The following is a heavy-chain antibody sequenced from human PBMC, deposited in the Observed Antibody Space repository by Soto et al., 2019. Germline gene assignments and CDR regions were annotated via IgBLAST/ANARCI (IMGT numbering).Heavy chain of an antibody. V-gene: IGHV3-30*04. CDR2: TSYDGSNK. D-gene: IGHD3-22*01. Sequence: QVQLVESGGGVVQPGRSLRLSCAASGFTFSTYVMHWVRQAPGKGLEWVAVTSYDGSNKYYADSVKGRFTISRDNSKNALYIQMISLEIEDTAVDDCAREYAKLTNGYFYNWVDPWGQGTLVTVSS. CDR1: GFTFSTYV. J-gene: IGHJ5*02. CDR3: AREYAKLTNGYFYNWVDP.